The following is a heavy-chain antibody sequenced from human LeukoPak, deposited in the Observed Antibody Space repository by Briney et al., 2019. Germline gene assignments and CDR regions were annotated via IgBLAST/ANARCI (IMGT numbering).Heavy chain of an antibody. J-gene: IGHJ6*02. V-gene: IGHV1-69*05. CDR1: GGTFSSYA. Sequence: SVKVSCKASGGTFSSYAISWVRQAPGQGLEWMGGIIPIFGTANYAQKFQGRVTMTTDTSTSTAYMELRSLRSDDTAVYYCASPTYCGGDCYPRWYYGMDVWGQGTTVTVSS. CDR3: ASPTYCGGDCYPRWYYGMDV. CDR2: IIPIFGTA. D-gene: IGHD2-21*02.